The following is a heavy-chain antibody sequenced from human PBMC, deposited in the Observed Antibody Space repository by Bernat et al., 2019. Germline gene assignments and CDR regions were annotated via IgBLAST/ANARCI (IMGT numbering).Heavy chain of an antibody. D-gene: IGHD1-7*01. CDR3: TTEGTIMESSGFDY. V-gene: IGHV3-15*07. Sequence: EVQLVESGGDLVKPGGSLRLSCAASGLTFTSAWMNWVRQAPGKGLEWVGRIRSKGVGGASEDASPVKGKFTISREDSKNPLYLQMNSLKTEDTAVYFCTTEGTIMESSGFDYWGQGTQVTVSS. CDR1: GLTFTSAW. CDR2: IRSKGVGGAS. J-gene: IGHJ4*02.